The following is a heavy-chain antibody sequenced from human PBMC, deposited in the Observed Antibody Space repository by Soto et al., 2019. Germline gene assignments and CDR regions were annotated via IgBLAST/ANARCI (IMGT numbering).Heavy chain of an antibody. Sequence: GGSLRLSCAASGFTVSSNYMSWVRQAPGKGLEWVSVIYSGGSTYYADSVKGRFTISRDNSKNTLYLQMNSLRAEDTAVYYGASQYSSSWYYYYYYMDVWDKGTTVTVSS. J-gene: IGHJ6*03. CDR2: IYSGGST. CDR1: GFTVSSNY. D-gene: IGHD6-13*01. CDR3: ASQYSSSWYYYYYYMDV. V-gene: IGHV3-53*01.